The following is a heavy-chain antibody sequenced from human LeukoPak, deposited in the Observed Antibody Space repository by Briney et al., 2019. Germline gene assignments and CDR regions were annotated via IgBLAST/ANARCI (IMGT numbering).Heavy chain of an antibody. D-gene: IGHD2-2*02. Sequence: ASVKVSCKASGYTFTSYDINWVRQATGQGLEWMGWINPNSGNTGYAQKFQGRVTITRNTSISTAYMELSSLRSEDTAVYYCARAVPGALHCSSISCYTDAYYMDVWGKGTTVTVSS. CDR3: ARAVPGALHCSSISCYTDAYYMDV. V-gene: IGHV1-8*03. J-gene: IGHJ6*03. CDR1: GYTFTSYD. CDR2: INPNSGNT.